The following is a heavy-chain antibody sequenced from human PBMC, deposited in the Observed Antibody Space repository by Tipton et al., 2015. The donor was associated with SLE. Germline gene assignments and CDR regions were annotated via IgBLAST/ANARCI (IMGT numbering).Heavy chain of an antibody. CDR1: GFSFSSYG. Sequence: SLRLSCAASGFSFSSYGMHWVRQAPGKGPEWVAVIWFDGNYEYYADSVKGRFTISRDNSKNTLYLQMNSLRPDDTAVYFCAKARGGSGWYFDSWGQGALVTVSS. CDR3: AKARGGSGWYFDS. J-gene: IGHJ4*02. V-gene: IGHV3-30*18. CDR2: IWFDGNYE. D-gene: IGHD6-19*01.